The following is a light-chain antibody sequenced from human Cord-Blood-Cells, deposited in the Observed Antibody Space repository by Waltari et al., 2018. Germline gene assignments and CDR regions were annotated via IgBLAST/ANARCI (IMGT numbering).Light chain of an antibody. CDR2: AAS. J-gene: IGKJ2*01. V-gene: IGKV1-39*01. CDR1: QSVSSY. CDR3: EQSYSTPYT. Sequence: DIQMPQSPSSLSASVGARVPIPCRASQSVSSYLNWYQQKPGKAPKLLIYAASSLQSGVPSRFSGSGSGTDFTLTISSLQPEDFATYYCEQSYSTPYTFGQGTKLEIK.